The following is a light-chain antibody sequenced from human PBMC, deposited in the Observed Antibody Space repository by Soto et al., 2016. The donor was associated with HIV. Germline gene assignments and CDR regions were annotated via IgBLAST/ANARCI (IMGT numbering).Light chain of an antibody. Sequence: DIQMTQSPSSLSASVGDKVTISCRASQDIRDNLGWYQQKPGKAPTRLIYSASSLQSGVPSRFSGSGSGTEFTLTISSLQPEDFASYYCLQHDNYPLTFGGGTRVEIK. CDR2: SAS. J-gene: IGKJ4*01. V-gene: IGKV1-17*01. CDR1: QDIRDN. CDR3: LQHDNYPLT.